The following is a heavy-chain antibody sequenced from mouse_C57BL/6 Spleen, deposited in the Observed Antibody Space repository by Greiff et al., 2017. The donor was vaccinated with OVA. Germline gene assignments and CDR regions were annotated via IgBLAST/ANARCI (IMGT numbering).Heavy chain of an antibody. V-gene: IGHV1-69*01. CDR2: IDPSDSYT. CDR3: ATPDY. CDR1: GYTFTSYW. J-gene: IGHJ2*01. Sequence: VQLQQPGTELVKPGASVKLSCKASGYTFTSYWMHWVKQRPGQGLEWIGEIDPSDSYTNYNQKFKGKSTLTVDKSSSTAYMQLSSLTSEDSAVYYCATPDYWGQGTTLTVSS.